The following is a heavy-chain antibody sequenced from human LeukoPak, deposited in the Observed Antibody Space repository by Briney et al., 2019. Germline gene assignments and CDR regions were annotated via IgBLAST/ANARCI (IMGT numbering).Heavy chain of an antibody. J-gene: IGHJ4*02. Sequence: GASVKVSCKASGYTFTVYHIHWVRQAPGQGLEWMGMIYPRDGSTSYAQKFQGRVTVTRDTSTSTVHMELSGLRSEDTAVYYCARDQEGFDYWGQGTLVTVSS. V-gene: IGHV1-46*01. CDR2: IYPRDGST. CDR3: ARDQEGFDY. CDR1: GYTFTVYH.